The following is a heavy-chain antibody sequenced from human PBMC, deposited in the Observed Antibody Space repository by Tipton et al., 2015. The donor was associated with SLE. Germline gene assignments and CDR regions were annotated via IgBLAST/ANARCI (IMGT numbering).Heavy chain of an antibody. CDR1: GGSISSGSYY. Sequence: TLSLTCTVSGGSISSGSYYWSWIRQPAGKGLEWIGRIYTSGSTNYNPSLKSRVTISVDTSKNQFSLKLSSVTAADTAVYYCARDSDLASHSWGQGTLVTVSS. CDR3: ARDSDLASHS. J-gene: IGHJ4*02. CDR2: IYTSGST. V-gene: IGHV4-61*02. D-gene: IGHD3-10*01.